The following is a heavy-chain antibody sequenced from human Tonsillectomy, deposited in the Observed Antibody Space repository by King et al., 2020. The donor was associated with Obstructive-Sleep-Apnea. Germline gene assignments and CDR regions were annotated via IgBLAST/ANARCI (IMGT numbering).Heavy chain of an antibody. J-gene: IGHJ4*02. CDR1: GGSIGSGGFY. V-gene: IGHV4-31*03. CDR3: AREHDRERGIFDY. Sequence: QLQESGPGLVTPSQTLSLTCTVSGGSIGSGGFYWSWIRQLPGRDLEWIGYIYNGETSYYNPSLESRVTISADTSKDQVSLKLTPVTAADTAVYYCAREHDRERGIFDYWGQGTLVSVSS. CDR2: IYNGETS. D-gene: IGHD3-10*02.